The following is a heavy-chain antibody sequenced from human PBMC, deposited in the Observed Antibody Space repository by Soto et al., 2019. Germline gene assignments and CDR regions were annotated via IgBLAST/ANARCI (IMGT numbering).Heavy chain of an antibody. J-gene: IGHJ6*02. Sequence: ASVKVSCKASGYSFTDYHIHWVRQAPGRGLEWLGRINPKSGGTSTAQKFQGWVTMTTDTSISTASMELTRLTSDDTAIYYCARGDSTDCSNGVCSFFYNHDMDVWGRGTTVTVSS. CDR1: GYSFTDYH. D-gene: IGHD2-8*01. V-gene: IGHV1-2*04. CDR2: INPKSGGT. CDR3: ARGDSTDCSNGVCSFFYNHDMDV.